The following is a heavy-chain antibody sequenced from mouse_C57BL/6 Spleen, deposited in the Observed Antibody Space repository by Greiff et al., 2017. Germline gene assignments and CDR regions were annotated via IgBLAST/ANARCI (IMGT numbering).Heavy chain of an antibody. CDR2: INPSTGGT. J-gene: IGHJ4*01. CDR3: ARSPLYGSSYDYAMDY. D-gene: IGHD1-1*01. V-gene: IGHV1-42*01. Sequence: EVQLQQSGPELVKPGASVKISCKASGYSFTGYYMNWVKQSPEKSLEWIGEINPSTGGTTYNQKFKAKATLTVVKSSSTAYMQLKSLTSEDSAVYYCARSPLYGSSYDYAMDYWGQGTSVTVSS. CDR1: GYSFTGYY.